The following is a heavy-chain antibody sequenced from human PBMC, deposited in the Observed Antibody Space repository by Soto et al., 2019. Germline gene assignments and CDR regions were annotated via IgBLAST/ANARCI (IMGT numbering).Heavy chain of an antibody. CDR1: GFTVSSNY. V-gene: IGHV3-53*01. D-gene: IGHD3-9*01. Sequence: EVQLVESGGGLIQPGGSLRLSCAASGFTVSSNYMSWVRQAPGKGLEWVSVIYSGGSTYYADSVKGRFTISSDNSKNTLYLQMNSLRAEDTAVYYCARDPSYDILTGYYIDYWGQGTLVTVSS. CDR3: ARDPSYDILTGYYIDY. J-gene: IGHJ4*02. CDR2: IYSGGST.